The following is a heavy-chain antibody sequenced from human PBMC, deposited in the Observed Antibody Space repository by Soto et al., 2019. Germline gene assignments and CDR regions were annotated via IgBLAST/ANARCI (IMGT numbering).Heavy chain of an antibody. V-gene: IGHV1-18*04. J-gene: IGHJ4*02. Sequence: ASVKVSCKASGYTFTSYGISWVRQAPGQGLEWMGWISAYNGNTNYAQKLQGRVTMTTDTSTSTAYMELRSLRSDDTAVYYCARAPGIVVVVAATGSDYWGQGTLVTVSS. CDR3: ARAPGIVVVVAATGSDY. CDR1: GYTFTSYG. CDR2: ISAYNGNT. D-gene: IGHD2-15*01.